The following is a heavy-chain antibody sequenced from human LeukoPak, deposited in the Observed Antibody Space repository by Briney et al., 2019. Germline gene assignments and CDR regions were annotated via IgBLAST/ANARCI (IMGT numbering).Heavy chain of an antibody. CDR1: GFTFNSYA. D-gene: IGHD2-15*01. CDR2: IWYDGSNK. CDR3: ARARGWQPNYCYYYMDV. Sequence: GGSLRLSCTPSGFTFNSYAMFWVRQAPGKGLEWVSLIWYDGSNKHYADTVKGRFTISRDNSKNTLYLQMNSLRAEGTAVYYCARARGWQPNYCYYYMDVWGAGTTVTVSS. V-gene: IGHV3-33*07. J-gene: IGHJ6*03.